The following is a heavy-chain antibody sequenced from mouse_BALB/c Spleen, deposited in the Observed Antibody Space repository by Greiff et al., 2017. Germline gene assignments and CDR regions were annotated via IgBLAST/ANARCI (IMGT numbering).Heavy chain of an antibody. J-gene: IGHJ2*01. CDR1: GFTFTDYG. D-gene: IGHD1-1*01. V-gene: IGHV14-1*02. CDR3: ATSGDYWLFDY. CDR2: ISTDNGNT. Sequence: EVQLQQSGAGLVRPGGSGKFSCKASGFTFTDYGMHWVKQRPEKGLEWIGYISTDNGNTIYDQKFKGKATITADKSSNTAYLQLTRLTSEDTAVYYCATSGDYWLFDYWGQGTTLTVSS.